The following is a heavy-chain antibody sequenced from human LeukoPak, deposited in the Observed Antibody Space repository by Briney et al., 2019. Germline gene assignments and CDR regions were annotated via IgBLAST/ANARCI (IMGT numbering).Heavy chain of an antibody. CDR3: ARGSSVYDFWSGYSSYYYYYMDV. J-gene: IGHJ6*03. Sequence: SETLSLTCAVYGGSFSGNYWSWIRQPPGKGLEWIGEINHSGSTNYNPSLKSRVTISVDTSKNQFSLKLSSVTAADTAVYYCARGSSVYDFWSGYSSYYYYYMDVWGKGTTVTVSS. V-gene: IGHV4-34*01. CDR2: INHSGST. CDR1: GGSFSGNY. D-gene: IGHD3-3*01.